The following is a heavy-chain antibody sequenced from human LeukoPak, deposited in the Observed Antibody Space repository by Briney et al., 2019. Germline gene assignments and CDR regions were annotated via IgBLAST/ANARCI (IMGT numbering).Heavy chain of an antibody. D-gene: IGHD1-26*01. J-gene: IGHJ6*02. CDR2: IIPILGIA. CDR3: AREWELLLGPINPYYYYYGMDV. V-gene: IGHV1-69*04. Sequence: GASVKVSCKASGGTFSSYAISWVRQAPGQGLEWMGRIIPILGIANYAQKLQGRVTMTTDTSTSTAYMELRSLRSDDTAVYYCAREWELLLGPINPYYYYYGMDVWGQGTTVTVSS. CDR1: GGTFSSYA.